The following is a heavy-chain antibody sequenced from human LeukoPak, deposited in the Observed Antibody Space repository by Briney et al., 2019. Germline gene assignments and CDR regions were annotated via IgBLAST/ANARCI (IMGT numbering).Heavy chain of an antibody. D-gene: IGHD1-26*01. V-gene: IGHV4-38-2*02. CDR2: IHHSGST. Sequence: SETLSLTCTVSGYSISSGFYWGWIRQPPGKGLEWIGNIHHSGSTYYKPSLKSRVTISVDTSKNQFSLKLSSVTAADTAVYYCARDQLGIVGALGYFDYWGQGTLVTVSS. J-gene: IGHJ4*02. CDR3: ARDQLGIVGALGYFDY. CDR1: GYSISSGFY.